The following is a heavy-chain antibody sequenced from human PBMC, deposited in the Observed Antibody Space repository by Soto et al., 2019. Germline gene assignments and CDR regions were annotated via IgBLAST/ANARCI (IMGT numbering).Heavy chain of an antibody. CDR1: GYTFTNYG. J-gene: IGHJ6*02. Sequence: QVQVVQSGAEVKTPGASVKVSCKASGYTFTNYGITWVRQAPGQGLEWMGWISAYNGNTNYAQKVQGRVTMTTDTSTNTAYMELRSLRSDDTAVYYCARESGAWGSYRYTSYYYYGMDVWGQGTTVTVSS. V-gene: IGHV1-18*04. CDR2: ISAYNGNT. D-gene: IGHD3-16*02. CDR3: ARESGAWGSYRYTSYYYYGMDV.